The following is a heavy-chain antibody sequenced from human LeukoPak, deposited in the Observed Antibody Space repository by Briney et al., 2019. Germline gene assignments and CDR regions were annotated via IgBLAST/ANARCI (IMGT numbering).Heavy chain of an antibody. V-gene: IGHV5-51*01. J-gene: IGHJ4*02. CDR1: GYHFSSYW. CDR3: ARLRWPRGGRSSFDY. D-gene: IGHD3-10*01. Sequence: GESLKISCKGSGYHFSSYWIAWVRQMPGKGLEWMGIVYPGDSEARYSPSFQGQVTISADKSITTAYLQWSSLKASDTAMYYCARLRWPRGGRSSFDYWGQGALVTVSS. CDR2: VYPGDSEA.